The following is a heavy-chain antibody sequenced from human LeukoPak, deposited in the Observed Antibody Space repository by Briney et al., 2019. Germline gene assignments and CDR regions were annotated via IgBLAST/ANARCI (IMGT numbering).Heavy chain of an antibody. D-gene: IGHD3-16*01. CDR3: ARSLSYYYYGMDV. J-gene: IGHJ6*02. CDR2: IIPILGIA. V-gene: IGHV1-69*04. CDR1: GGTFSSYA. Sequence: SVKVSCKASGGTFSSYAISWVRQAPGQGLEWMGRIIPILGIANYAQKFQGRVTITADKSTSTAYMELSSLRSEDTAVYYCARSLSYYYYGMDVWGQGTTVTVSS.